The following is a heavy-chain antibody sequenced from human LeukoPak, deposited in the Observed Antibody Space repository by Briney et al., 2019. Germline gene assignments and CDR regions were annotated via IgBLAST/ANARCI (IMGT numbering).Heavy chain of an antibody. CDR2: LSSDGSNK. Sequence: GRSLRLSCGASGFTFSSSPMHWVRQAPGKGLEWLAVLSSDGSNKYYADSVKGRFTVSRDVSTSTLYLQMNSLRTEDTAVYYCARDSWDILTGYHSHFLDYWGQGTRVTVSS. CDR3: ARDSWDILTGYHSHFLDY. V-gene: IGHV3-30*04. CDR1: GFTFSSSP. D-gene: IGHD3-9*01. J-gene: IGHJ4*01.